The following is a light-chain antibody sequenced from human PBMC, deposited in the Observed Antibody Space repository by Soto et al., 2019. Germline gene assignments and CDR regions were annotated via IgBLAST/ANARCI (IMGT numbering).Light chain of an antibody. V-gene: IGKV1D-13*01. CDR2: GAS. CDR1: QDISTA. J-gene: IGKJ5*01. Sequence: AIQLTQSPSSLSASVGDRVTITCRASQDISTALAWYQQKPGKPPKVLIYGASTLENGVPSRFVDSGSGTDFTLTISSLLPEDFATYYFHQFNNPITFGQGTRLEI. CDR3: HQFNNPIT.